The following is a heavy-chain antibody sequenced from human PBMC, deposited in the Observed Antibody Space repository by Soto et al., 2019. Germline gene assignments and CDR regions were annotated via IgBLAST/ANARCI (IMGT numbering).Heavy chain of an antibody. J-gene: IGHJ4*02. Sequence: ASVKVSCKTSGYTFTSYGISWVRQAPGQGLEWMGWISACNGNTNYAQKLQGRVTMTTDTSTSTAYMELRSLRSDDTAVYYCARVGDLGEYFAFSGQGTLVPVSS. CDR1: GYTFTSYG. V-gene: IGHV1-18*01. CDR3: ARVGDLGEYFAF. CDR2: ISACNGNT. D-gene: IGHD2-21*01.